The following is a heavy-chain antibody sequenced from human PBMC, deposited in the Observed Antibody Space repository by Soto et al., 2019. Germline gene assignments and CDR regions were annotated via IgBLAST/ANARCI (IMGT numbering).Heavy chain of an antibody. D-gene: IGHD1-26*01. Sequence: GSMIHSCAISGVTVRGNYRSWVRQDPGKGLEWVSVHYSGGSTYYADSVQGRFTISRDKSNNTLYLQMRRVRAKDTAVYFCARHRHPRGTVGATSPLDPWGQGTQVTVSS. CDR1: GVTVRGNY. J-gene: IGHJ5*02. CDR2: HYSGGST. V-gene: IGHV3-53*01. CDR3: ARHRHPRGTVGATSPLDP.